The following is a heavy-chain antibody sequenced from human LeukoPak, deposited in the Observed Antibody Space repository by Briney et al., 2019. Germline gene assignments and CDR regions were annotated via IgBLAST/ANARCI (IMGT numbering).Heavy chain of an antibody. Sequence: SETLSLTCTVSGGSITSGNYYWSWICQPPGKGLEWIGHIYYSGSTYYNPSLKSRVTISVDTSKNQFSLKLNSVTAADTAVYYCARNRKLNYYDSGDAFDIWGQGTMVTVSS. D-gene: IGHD3-22*01. CDR1: GGSITSGNYY. V-gene: IGHV4-30-4*01. CDR2: IYYSGST. CDR3: ARNRKLNYYDSGDAFDI. J-gene: IGHJ3*02.